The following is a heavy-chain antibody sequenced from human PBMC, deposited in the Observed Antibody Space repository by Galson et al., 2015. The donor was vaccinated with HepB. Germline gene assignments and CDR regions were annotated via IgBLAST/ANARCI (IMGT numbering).Heavy chain of an antibody. CDR2: IYPGDSDT. J-gene: IGHJ3*02. CDR3: ASRICSSTSCRDAFDI. D-gene: IGHD2-2*01. Sequence: SGAEVKKPGESLKISCKGSGYSFTSYWIGWVRQMPGKGLEWMGIIYPGDSDTRYSPSFQGQVTISADKSISTAYLQWSSLKASDTAMYYCASRICSSTSCRDAFDIWGQGTMVTVSS. CDR1: GYSFTSYW. V-gene: IGHV5-51*03.